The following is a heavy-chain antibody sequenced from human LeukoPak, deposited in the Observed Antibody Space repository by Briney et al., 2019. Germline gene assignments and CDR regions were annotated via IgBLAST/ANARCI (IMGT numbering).Heavy chain of an antibody. CDR2: ISGYNGNT. Sequence: ASVKVSCKASGYIFTSYGISWVRQAPGQGLEWMGWISGYNGNTKYAQKFQGRVAMTTDTPTSTAYMELRSLRSDDTAVYYCARESGHDDSTGYYYTWGQGTLVSVSS. D-gene: IGHD3-22*01. CDR1: GYIFTSYG. J-gene: IGHJ5*02. CDR3: ARESGHDDSTGYYYT. V-gene: IGHV1-18*01.